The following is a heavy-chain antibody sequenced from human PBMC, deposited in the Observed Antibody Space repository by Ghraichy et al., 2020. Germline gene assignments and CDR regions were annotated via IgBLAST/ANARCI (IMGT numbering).Heavy chain of an antibody. CDR2: IYSGGRI. J-gene: IGHJ4*02. V-gene: IGHV4-59*08. Sequence: SETLSLTCTVSGGSISTSYWTWIRQPPGKGLEWIGNIYSGGRINYNPALKSRVTISLDMSKNLFSLELNSVTAADTAVYYCARGGAYYDSWGQGTLVTVSS. D-gene: IGHD1-26*01. CDR3: ARGGAYYDS. CDR1: GGSISTSY.